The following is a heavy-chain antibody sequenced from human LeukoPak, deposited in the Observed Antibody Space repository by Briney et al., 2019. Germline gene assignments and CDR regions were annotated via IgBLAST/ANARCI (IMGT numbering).Heavy chain of an antibody. CDR1: GFTFRTSW. CDR2: ISSSGSTI. Sequence: GGSLRLSCGASGFTFRTSWMSWIRQAPGKGLEWVSYISSSGSTIYYADSVKGRFTISRDNAKNSLYLQMNSLRAEDTAVYYCARGWSLDIVVWNWFDPWGQGTLVTVSS. V-gene: IGHV3-11*01. D-gene: IGHD2-15*01. J-gene: IGHJ5*02. CDR3: ARGWSLDIVVWNWFDP.